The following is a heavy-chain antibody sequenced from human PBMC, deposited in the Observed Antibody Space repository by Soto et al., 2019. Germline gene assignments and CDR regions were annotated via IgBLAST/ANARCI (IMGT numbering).Heavy chain of an antibody. Sequence: GESLKISCKGSGYSFTSYWIGWVRQMPGKGLEWMGIIYPGDSDTRYSPSFQGQVTISADKSISTAYLQWSSLKASDTAMYYCARQRAGSYYLGPATITYYYYYGMDVWGQGTTVTVSS. CDR1: GYSFTSYW. CDR3: ARQRAGSYYLGPATITYYYYYGMDV. D-gene: IGHD3-10*01. CDR2: IYPGDSDT. J-gene: IGHJ6*02. V-gene: IGHV5-51*01.